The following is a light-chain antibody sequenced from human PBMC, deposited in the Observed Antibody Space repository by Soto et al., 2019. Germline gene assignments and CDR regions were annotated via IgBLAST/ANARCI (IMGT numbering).Light chain of an antibody. CDR2: VAS. J-gene: IGKJ2*01. CDR3: QQSYSTPST. CDR1: QSIRNY. Sequence: IQMTQSPSSLSASVGDRVTITCRASQSIRNYVNWYQQKPGKAPKFLIYVASTLQSGVPSRFSGSGSGTDFTLTISSLQPEDFATHYCQQSYSTPSTFAPGNKLEIK. V-gene: IGKV1-39*01.